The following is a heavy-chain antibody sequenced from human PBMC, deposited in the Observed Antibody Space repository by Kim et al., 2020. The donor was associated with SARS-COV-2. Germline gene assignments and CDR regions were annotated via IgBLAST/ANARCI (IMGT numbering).Heavy chain of an antibody. CDR1: GFTFNDYA. CDR2: VSWDGTTL. CDR3: AKDTSAYYFYAMDV. J-gene: IGHJ6*02. V-gene: IGHV3-9*01. Sequence: GGSLRLSCVASGFTFNDYAMHWVRQAPGKGLEWVSSVSWDGTTLAYADSVMGRFTISRDNAKTSLFLQMDSLRPGDTALYYCAKDTSAYYFYAMDVWGQGTTVTVSS. D-gene: IGHD3-3*01.